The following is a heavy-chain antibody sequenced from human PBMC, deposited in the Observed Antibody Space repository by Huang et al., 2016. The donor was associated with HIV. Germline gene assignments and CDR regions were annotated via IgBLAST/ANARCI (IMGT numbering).Heavy chain of an antibody. D-gene: IGHD4-17*01. J-gene: IGHJ4*02. CDR3: ARGQLGSYGDYDVLY. CDR1: GGTFSKYA. Sequence: QVQLVQSGAEVKTPGSSVKVSCKASGGTFSKYAISWVRQAPGQGLAWMGGIIPMVGTPNYARKFQGRVTITADDSTSTTYVEVSSLRSEDTALYYCARGQLGSYGDYDVLYWGQGTLVTVSS. V-gene: IGHV1-69*13. CDR2: IIPMVGTP.